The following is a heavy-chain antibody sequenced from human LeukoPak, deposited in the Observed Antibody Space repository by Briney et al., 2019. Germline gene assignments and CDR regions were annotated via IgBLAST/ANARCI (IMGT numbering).Heavy chain of an antibody. CDR1: GFTVSSNY. CDR2: IYSGGST. J-gene: IGHJ6*02. CDR3: ARARADYYYGMDV. Sequence: PGGSLRLSCAASGFTVSSNYMSWVRQAPGKGLEWVAVIYSGGSTYYADSVKGRFTISRDNSKNPLSLQMNSLRAEDTAVYYCARARADYYYGMDVWGQGTTVTVSS. V-gene: IGHV3-66*01. D-gene: IGHD6-25*01.